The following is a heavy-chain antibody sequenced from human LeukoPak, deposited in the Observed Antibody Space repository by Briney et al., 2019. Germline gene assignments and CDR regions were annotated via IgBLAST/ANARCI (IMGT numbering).Heavy chain of an antibody. CDR1: GFTFSSHA. Sequence: GGSLRLSCAASGFTFSSHAMSWVRQAPGKVLEWVSAISGSGGSTYYADSVKGRFTISRDNPKNTLYLQMNSLRAEDTALYYCARHVCGTNSPDAYWGQGTLVTVSS. CDR2: ISGSGGST. D-gene: IGHD1-14*01. CDR3: ARHVCGTNSPDAY. J-gene: IGHJ4*02. V-gene: IGHV3-23*01.